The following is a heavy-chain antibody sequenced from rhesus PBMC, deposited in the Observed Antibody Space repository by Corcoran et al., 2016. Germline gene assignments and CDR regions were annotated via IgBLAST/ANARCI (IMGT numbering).Heavy chain of an antibody. V-gene: IGHV4-160*01. CDR3: ARSHTVGTVTNFDY. CDR2: IRSGGNT. D-gene: IGHD5-24*01. Sequence: QMQLQQWGEGLVKPSETLSLTCAVYGGSINNDYWSWIRQPPGKGLEWIGRIRSGGNTNYNPSLKSRVTISKDAAKNQFSLKLSSVTAADTAVYYCARSHTVGTVTNFDYWGQGVLVTVSS. J-gene: IGHJ4*01. CDR1: GGSINNDY.